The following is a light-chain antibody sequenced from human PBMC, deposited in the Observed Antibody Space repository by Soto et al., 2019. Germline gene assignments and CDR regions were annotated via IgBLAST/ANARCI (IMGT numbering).Light chain of an antibody. CDR3: QQYGSSRT. J-gene: IGKJ1*01. CDR1: QSVSGSY. Sequence: EIVFTQSPGTLSLSPGERATLSCRASQSVSGSYLAWYQQKPGQAPRLLIYGASSRATGIPDRFSGSGSGTDFTLTISRLEPEDFAVYYCQQYGSSRTFGQGTKVDIK. V-gene: IGKV3-20*01. CDR2: GAS.